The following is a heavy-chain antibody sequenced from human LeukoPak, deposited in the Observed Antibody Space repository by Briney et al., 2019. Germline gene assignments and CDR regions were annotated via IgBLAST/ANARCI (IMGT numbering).Heavy chain of an antibody. J-gene: IGHJ6*03. D-gene: IGHD2-15*01. CDR2: IDSGSTK. CDR3: ARVLRYCSGGNCYSGGLGYMDV. V-gene: IGHV3-69-1*01. CDR1: GFTVSSNY. Sequence: GGSLRLSCAASGFTVSSNYMNWVRQAPGKGLEWVSDIDSGSTKYYADSVKGRFTISRDSAKNSLFLQMNSLRAEDTAVYYCARVLRYCSGGNCYSGGLGYMDVWGKGTTVTISS.